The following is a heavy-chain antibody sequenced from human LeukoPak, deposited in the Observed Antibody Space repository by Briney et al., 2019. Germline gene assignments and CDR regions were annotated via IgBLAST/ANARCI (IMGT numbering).Heavy chain of an antibody. V-gene: IGHV3-74*01. D-gene: IGHD4-17*01. Sequence: GGSLRLSCAASGFTFSTNWMHWVRQAPGKGLVWVSRINGDGSRTNYADSVEGRFTISRDNAKDTVYLQMNSLRAEDTAVYYCARGATYAYYFDYWGQGILVTVSS. CDR2: INGDGSRT. J-gene: IGHJ4*02. CDR3: ARGATYAYYFDY. CDR1: GFTFSTNW.